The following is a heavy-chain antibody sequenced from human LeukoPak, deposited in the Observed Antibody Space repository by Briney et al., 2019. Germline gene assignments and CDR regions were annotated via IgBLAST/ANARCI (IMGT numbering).Heavy chain of an antibody. J-gene: IGHJ6*02. CDR3: ARDGVATRYYYGMDV. D-gene: IGHD5-12*01. CDR1: GFTFSSYA. CDR2: ISYDGSNK. V-gene: IGHV3-30-3*01. Sequence: GGSLRLSCAASGFTFSSYAMHWVRQAPGKGLEWVAGISYDGSNKYYADSVKGRFTISRDNSKNTLYLQMNSLRAEDTAVYYCARDGVATRYYYGMDVGGQGTTVTVSS.